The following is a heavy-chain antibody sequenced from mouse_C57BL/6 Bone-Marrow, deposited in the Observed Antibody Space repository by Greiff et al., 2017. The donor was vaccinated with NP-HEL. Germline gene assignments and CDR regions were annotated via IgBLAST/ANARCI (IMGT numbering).Heavy chain of an antibody. V-gene: IGHV1-63*01. Sequence: QVQLQQSGAELVRPGTSVKMSCKASGYTFTNYWIGWAKQRPGHGLEWIGDIYPGGGYTNYNEKFKGKATLTADKSSSTAYMQFSSLTSEDSAIYYCARWVYYGSSSYWYFDVWGTGTTVTVSS. CDR2: IYPGGGYT. D-gene: IGHD1-1*01. J-gene: IGHJ1*03. CDR3: ARWVYYGSSSYWYFDV. CDR1: GYTFTNYW.